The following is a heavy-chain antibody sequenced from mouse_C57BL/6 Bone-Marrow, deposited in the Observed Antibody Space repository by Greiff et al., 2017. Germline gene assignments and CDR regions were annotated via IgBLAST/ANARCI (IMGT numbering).Heavy chain of an antibody. Sequence: VQLQQSGAELVRPGASVTLSCKASGYTFTDYEMHWVKQTPVHGLEWIGAIDPETGGTAYNQKFKGKAILTADKSSSTAYMELRSLTSEDSAVYYCTTPLYYYGSSYVNYWGQGTTLTVSS. CDR3: TTPLYYYGSSYVNY. J-gene: IGHJ2*01. D-gene: IGHD1-1*01. V-gene: IGHV1-15*01. CDR2: IDPETGGT. CDR1: GYTFTDYE.